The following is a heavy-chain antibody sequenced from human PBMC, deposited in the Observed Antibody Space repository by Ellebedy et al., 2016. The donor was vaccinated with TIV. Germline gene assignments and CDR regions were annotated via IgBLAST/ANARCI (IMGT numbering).Heavy chain of an antibody. CDR1: GYSIRSGFY. D-gene: IGHD6-13*01. J-gene: IGHJ4*02. Sequence: SETLSLTCTVSGYSIRSGFYWAWIRQPPGKGLEWIGSIFHSGIGSFFHSGRTYYSPSLKCRVAISVDSSKNQFSLKLTSVTAADTAVYYCARDNAGTDHDYWGQGTLVAVSS. CDR2: IFHSGIGSFFHSGRT. CDR3: ARDNAGTDHDY. V-gene: IGHV4-38-2*02.